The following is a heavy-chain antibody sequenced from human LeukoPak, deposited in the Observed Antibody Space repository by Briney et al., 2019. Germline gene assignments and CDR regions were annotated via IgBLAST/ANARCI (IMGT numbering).Heavy chain of an antibody. D-gene: IGHD2-15*01. CDR1: GGTFSSYA. J-gene: IGHJ5*02. V-gene: IGHV1-69*06. CDR3: AGSLGGSGGGPNWFDP. CDR2: IIPIFGTA. Sequence: ASVKVSCKASGGTFSSYAISWVRQAPGQGLEWMGGIIPIFGTANYAQKFQGRVTITADKSTSTAYMELSSLKASDTAMYYCAGSLGGSGGGPNWFDPWGQGTLVTVSS.